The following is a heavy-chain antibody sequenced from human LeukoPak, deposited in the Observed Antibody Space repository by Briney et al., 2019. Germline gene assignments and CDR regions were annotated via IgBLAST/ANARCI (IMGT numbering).Heavy chain of an antibody. D-gene: IGHD4-17*01. CDR2: INPNSGGT. V-gene: IGHV1-2*02. CDR3: ASTTTVTTYYYYYYMDV. J-gene: IGHJ6*03. CDR1: GYTFTCYY. Sequence: GASVKVSCKASGYTFTCYYMHWVRQAPGQGLEWMGWINPNSGGTNYAQKFQGRVTMTRDTSISTAYMELSRLRSDDTAVYYCASTTTVTTYYYYYYMDVWGKGTTVTISS.